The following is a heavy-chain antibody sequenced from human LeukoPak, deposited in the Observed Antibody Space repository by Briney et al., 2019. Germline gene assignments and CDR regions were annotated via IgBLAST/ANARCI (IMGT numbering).Heavy chain of an antibody. CDR2: INHSGST. CDR1: GGSFSGYY. D-gene: IGHD5-24*01. J-gene: IGHJ5*02. CDR3: ARRWDGYNIRNWFDP. V-gene: IGHV4-34*01. Sequence: SETLSLTCAVYGGSFSGYYWSWIRQPPGKGLEWIGEINHSGSTNYNPSLKSRVTISVDTSKNQFSLELSSVTAADTAVYYCARRWDGYNIRNWFDPWGQGTLVTVSS.